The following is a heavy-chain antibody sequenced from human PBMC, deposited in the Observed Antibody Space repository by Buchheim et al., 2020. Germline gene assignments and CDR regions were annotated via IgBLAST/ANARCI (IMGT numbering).Heavy chain of an antibody. Sequence: QVQLVQSGAEVRKPGASVKVSCKASGYTFTGNYVHWVRLAPGQGLEWMGWISPSSGGTKYAQKFQGRVTMTSDTSISTAYMELSSLRSEDTAVYYCARVRRSGWYGRKNYYFDYWGQGTL. J-gene: IGHJ4*02. CDR3: ARVRRSGWYGRKNYYFDY. D-gene: IGHD6-19*01. CDR2: ISPSSGGT. V-gene: IGHV1-2*02. CDR1: GYTFTGNY.